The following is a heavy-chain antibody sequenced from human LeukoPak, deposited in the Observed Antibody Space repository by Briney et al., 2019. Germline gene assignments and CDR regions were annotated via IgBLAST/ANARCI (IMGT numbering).Heavy chain of an antibody. J-gene: IGHJ6*02. Sequence: GEPLKISCRGSGYSFTSYWIAWVRQMPGKGLEWMGIIYPRDSDTRYSPSFQGQVTISADKSISAAYLQWSSLKASDTAMYYCARHGAWEDYGMDVWGQGTTVTVSS. CDR2: IYPRDSDT. V-gene: IGHV5-51*01. CDR3: ARHGAWEDYGMDV. D-gene: IGHD1-26*01. CDR1: GYSFTSYW.